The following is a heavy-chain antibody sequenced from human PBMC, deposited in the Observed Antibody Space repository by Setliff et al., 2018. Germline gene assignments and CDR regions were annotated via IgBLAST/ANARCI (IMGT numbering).Heavy chain of an antibody. CDR1: GYTFVGYY. CDR3: AREPYDYIWGSYRSPYFDH. J-gene: IGHJ4*02. D-gene: IGHD3-16*02. V-gene: IGHV1-2*02. CDR2: ISPKTGGT. Sequence: ASVKVSCKAPGYTFVGYYLHWVRQAPGQGLEWMGWISPKTGGTNYAQKFQGRVTMTRDASINTAFMHLSSLKSDDMAVYYCAREPYDYIWGSYRSPYFDHWGQGALVTSPQ.